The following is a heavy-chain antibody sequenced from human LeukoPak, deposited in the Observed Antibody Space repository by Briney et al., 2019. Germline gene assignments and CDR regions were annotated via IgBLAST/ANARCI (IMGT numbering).Heavy chain of an antibody. CDR2: IYYSGST. CDR1: GGSISSSSYY. V-gene: IGHV4-39*01. J-gene: IGHJ4*02. CDR3: ARLTAGTHFDY. Sequence: SETLSLTCTVPGGSISSSSYYWGWIRQPPGKGLEWIGSIYYSGSTYYNPSLKSRVTISVDTSKNQFSLKLSSVTAADTAVYYCARLTAGTHFDYWGQGTLVTVSS.